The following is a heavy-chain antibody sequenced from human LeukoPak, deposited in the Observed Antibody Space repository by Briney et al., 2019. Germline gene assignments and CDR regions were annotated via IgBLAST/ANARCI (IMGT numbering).Heavy chain of an antibody. Sequence: SETLSLTCTVSGGSISSCSFYWGRIRQPPGKGLGWIGSVYYSGSTYYNPSLKSRVTISVDTSNHQSSLTLSSVTAADTAVYYCARQVGDASGSYHFDSWGQGTLVTVSS. V-gene: IGHV4-39*01. J-gene: IGHJ4*02. CDR2: VYYSGST. CDR1: GGSISSCSFY. CDR3: ARQVGDASGSYHFDS. D-gene: IGHD3-10*01.